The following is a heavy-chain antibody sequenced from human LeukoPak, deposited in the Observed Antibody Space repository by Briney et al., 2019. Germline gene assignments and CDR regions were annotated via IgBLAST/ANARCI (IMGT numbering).Heavy chain of an antibody. CDR3: ARFLYSSGWYDY. Sequence: ASVKVSCKASGYTFTGYYMHWVRQAPGQGLEWMGWINPNSGGTNYAQKFQGRVSMTRDTSISTAYMELSRLRSDDTAVYYCARFLYSSGWYDYWGQGTLVTVSS. D-gene: IGHD6-19*01. CDR1: GYTFTGYY. J-gene: IGHJ4*02. V-gene: IGHV1-2*02. CDR2: INPNSGGT.